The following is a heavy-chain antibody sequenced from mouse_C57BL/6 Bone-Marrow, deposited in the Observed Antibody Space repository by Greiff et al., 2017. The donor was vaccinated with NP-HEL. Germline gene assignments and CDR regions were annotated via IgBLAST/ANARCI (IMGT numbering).Heavy chain of an antibody. CDR2: IHPNSGST. V-gene: IGHV1-64*01. CDR3: ARGLLWLRRRDYYAMDY. D-gene: IGHD2-2*01. J-gene: IGHJ4*01. Sequence: VQLQQPGAELVKPGASVKLSCKASGYTLTSYWMHWVKQRPGQGLEWIGMIHPNSGSTNYNEKFKSKATLTVDKSSSTAYMQLSSLTSEDSAVYYCARGLLWLRRRDYYAMDYWGQGTSVTVSS. CDR1: GYTLTSYW.